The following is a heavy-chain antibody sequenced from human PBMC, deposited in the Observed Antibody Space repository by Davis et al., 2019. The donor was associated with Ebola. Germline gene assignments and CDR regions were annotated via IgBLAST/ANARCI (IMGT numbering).Heavy chain of an antibody. CDR3: ASGDGRGSSYDMDV. J-gene: IGHJ6*02. Sequence: PGGSLRLSCAASGFTFSDYYMSWIRQAPGKGLEWVSYISSSGSTIYYADSVKGRFTISRDNAKNSLYLQMNSLRAEDTAVYYCASGDGRGSSYDMDVWGQGTTVTVSS. CDR1: GFTFSDYY. V-gene: IGHV3-11*01. CDR2: ISSSGSTI. D-gene: IGHD5-12*01.